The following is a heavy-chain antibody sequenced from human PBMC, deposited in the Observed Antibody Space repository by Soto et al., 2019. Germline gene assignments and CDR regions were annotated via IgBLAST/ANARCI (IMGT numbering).Heavy chain of an antibody. V-gene: IGHV4-4*02. D-gene: IGHD2-21*01. CDR2: IYHSGST. CDR3: ARHIGAATAFDI. J-gene: IGHJ3*02. Sequence: PSETLSLTCAVSGGSISSSNWWSWVRQPPGKGLEWIGEIYHSGSTNYNPSLKSRVTISVDTSKKQFSLKLSSVTAADTAVYYCARHIGAATAFDIWGQGTMVTVSS. CDR1: GGSISSSNW.